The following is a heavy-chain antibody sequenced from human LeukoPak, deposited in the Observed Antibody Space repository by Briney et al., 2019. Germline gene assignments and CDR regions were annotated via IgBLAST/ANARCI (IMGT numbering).Heavy chain of an antibody. CDR1: GFTFNNYA. CDR3: ATDSYVSGSYYRLFY. V-gene: IGHV3-30*04. D-gene: IGHD3-10*01. J-gene: IGHJ4*02. CDR2: ISNDGSKK. Sequence: GRSLRLSCAASGFTFNNYAMHWVRQAPGKGLQWVAVISNDGSKKSYVDSVKGRFTISRDNAKNTLYLQMNNLRAEDTAIYYCATDSYVSGSYYRLFYWGQGTLVTVSS.